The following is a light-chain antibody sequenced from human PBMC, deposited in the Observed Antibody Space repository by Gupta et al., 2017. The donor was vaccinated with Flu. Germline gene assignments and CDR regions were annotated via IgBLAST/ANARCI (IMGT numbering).Light chain of an antibody. CDR1: QSISRF. J-gene: IGKJ3*01. Sequence: DIQLTQAPSSLSASVGDRVTITCRASQSISRFLNWYQQRPGKAPKFLIHAASSLQSGVPSRFSGSGFGTDFTLTISSLQPEDFATYYCQQSDSTPFTFGHGTKVDI. V-gene: IGKV1-39*01. CDR2: AAS. CDR3: QQSDSTPFT.